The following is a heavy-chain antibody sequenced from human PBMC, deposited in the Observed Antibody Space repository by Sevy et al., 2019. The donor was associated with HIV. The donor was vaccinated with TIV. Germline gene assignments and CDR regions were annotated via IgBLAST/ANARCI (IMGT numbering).Heavy chain of an antibody. Sequence: GSLRLSCAASGFTFTLYAIHWVRQAPGKGLGWVALISYSGTNKYYADSVKGRFTISRDDSKNTAYLQMNNLRTDDTAVYYCARVAVEYCTDDCYHRFDYWGQGTQVTVSS. J-gene: IGHJ4*02. CDR2: ISYSGTNK. CDR3: ARVAVEYCTDDCYHRFDY. D-gene: IGHD2-21*02. CDR1: GFTFTLYA. V-gene: IGHV3-30-3*01.